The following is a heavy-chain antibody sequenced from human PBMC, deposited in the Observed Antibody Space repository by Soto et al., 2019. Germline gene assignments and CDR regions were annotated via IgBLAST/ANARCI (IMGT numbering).Heavy chain of an antibody. D-gene: IGHD6-19*01. CDR2: ISYSGNKK. J-gene: IGHJ3*02. CDR1: GFIFRTYG. Sequence: GSLRLSCAASGFIFRTYGMHWVRQAPGKGLEWVAVISYSGNKKAYADSVKGRFAIPRDNSNNTLYLQIDSLTAADTAVYYCAKGPFISVAGTPPGAFDMWGQGTMVTVSS. V-gene: IGHV3-30*18. CDR3: AKGPFISVAGTPPGAFDM.